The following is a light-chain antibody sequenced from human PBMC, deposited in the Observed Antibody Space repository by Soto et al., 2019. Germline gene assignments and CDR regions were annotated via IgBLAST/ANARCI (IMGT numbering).Light chain of an antibody. J-gene: IGLJ1*01. V-gene: IGLV2-14*03. CDR3: TSFTSRHTYV. CDR2: DVS. Sequence: QSVLTQPASVSGSPGQSITISCTGTSSDVGGYNYVSWYQQHPDKAPRLMIYDVSNRPSGVSDRFSCSKSGDTASLTISGLQAEDEADYYCTSFTSRHTYVFGTGTKLTVL. CDR1: SSDVGGYNY.